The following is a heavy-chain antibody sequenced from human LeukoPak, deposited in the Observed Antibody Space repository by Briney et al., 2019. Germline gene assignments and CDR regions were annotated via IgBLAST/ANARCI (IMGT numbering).Heavy chain of an antibody. CDR2: IGGSGAGT. V-gene: IGHV3-23*01. J-gene: IGHJ2*01. CDR1: GFTLSNYA. D-gene: IGHD6-13*01. CDR3: AKVDTSSWYWYFDL. Sequence: PGGSLRLSCAASGFTLSNYAMNWVRQAPGKGLEWVSTIGGSGAGTYYADSVKGRFTISRDNSKNTLYLQMNSLRAEDTALYYCAKVDTSSWYWYFDLWGRGTLVTVSS.